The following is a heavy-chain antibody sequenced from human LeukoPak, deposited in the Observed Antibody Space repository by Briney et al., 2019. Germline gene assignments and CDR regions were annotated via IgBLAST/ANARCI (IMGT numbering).Heavy chain of an antibody. CDR3: APNDFWSGYRSP. D-gene: IGHD3-3*01. J-gene: IGHJ5*02. CDR2: IRYDGSNK. Sequence: GGSLRLSCAASGFTFSSYGMHWVRQAPGKGLEWVAFIRYDGSNKYYADSVKGRFTISRDNSKNTLYLQMNSLRAEDTAVYYCAPNDFWSGYRSPWGQGTLVTVSS. CDR1: GFTFSSYG. V-gene: IGHV3-30*02.